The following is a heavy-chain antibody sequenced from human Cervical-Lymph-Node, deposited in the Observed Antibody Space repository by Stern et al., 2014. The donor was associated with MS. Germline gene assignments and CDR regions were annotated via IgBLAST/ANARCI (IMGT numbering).Heavy chain of an antibody. Sequence: MQLVESGAEVKKPGSSGKVSCKASGGTFSSYAISWVRQAPGQGLEWMGGIIPIFGTAYYAQKFQGRVTITADESTSTAYMELSSLRSEDTAVYYCATQSSTGPYYFDYWGQGTLVTVSS. V-gene: IGHV1-69*01. CDR2: IIPIFGTA. J-gene: IGHJ4*02. CDR1: GGTFSSYA. CDR3: ATQSSTGPYYFDY.